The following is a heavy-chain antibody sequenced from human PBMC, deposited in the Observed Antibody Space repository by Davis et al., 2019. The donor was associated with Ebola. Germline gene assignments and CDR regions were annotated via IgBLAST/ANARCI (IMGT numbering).Heavy chain of an antibody. D-gene: IGHD1-26*01. CDR1: GFTFSGSA. J-gene: IGHJ4*02. CDR3: TSGSTEY. V-gene: IGHV3-73*01. Sequence: GESLKISCAASGFTFSGSAMHWVRQASGKGLEWVGRIRSKANSYATAYAASVKGRFTISRDDSKKTAYLQMNSLKTEDTAVYYCTSGSTEYWGQGTLVTVSS. CDR2: IRSKANSYAT.